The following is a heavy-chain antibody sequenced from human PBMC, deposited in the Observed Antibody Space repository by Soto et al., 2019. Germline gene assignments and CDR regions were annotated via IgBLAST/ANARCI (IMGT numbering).Heavy chain of an antibody. Sequence: VASVEVSCEASGGTFSSYASSWVRQAPGQGLEWMGGIIPIFGTANYAQKFQGRVTITADESTSTAYMELSSLRSEDTAVYYCARGSNYYDSSGYWAFDYWGQGTLVTVSS. CDR2: IIPIFGTA. J-gene: IGHJ4*02. CDR3: ARGSNYYDSSGYWAFDY. V-gene: IGHV1-69*13. D-gene: IGHD3-22*01. CDR1: GGTFSSYA.